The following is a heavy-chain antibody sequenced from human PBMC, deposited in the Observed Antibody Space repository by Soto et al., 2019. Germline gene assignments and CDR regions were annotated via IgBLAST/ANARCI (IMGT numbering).Heavy chain of an antibody. CDR1: GYTFIRYG. J-gene: IGHJ6*02. D-gene: IGHD3-16*01. V-gene: IGHV1-18*01. Sequence: QVQLVQSAGEVKKPGASVKVSCKASGYTFIRYGITWVRQAPGQGLEWMGWISPYNDYTIYAQKLPGRVTITTDISSRAVYLVLRSLKSNDTAVYYCARGGYYDNTWGKLSHYGLDVWGQGTSVTVSS. CDR3: ARGGYYDNTWGKLSHYGLDV. CDR2: ISPYNDYT.